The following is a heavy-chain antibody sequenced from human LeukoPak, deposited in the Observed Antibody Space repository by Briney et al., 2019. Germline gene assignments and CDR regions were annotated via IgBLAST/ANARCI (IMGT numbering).Heavy chain of an antibody. Sequence: PSETLSLTCSVSGGPISNRTCYWGWIRQPPGKGLEWIGGVYYTGTTYYSPSLNSRVTVSIDTSNKQFSLRLTSVTAADTAVYYCARRAVVAAAVSYFDYWGQGILDTVSS. J-gene: IGHJ4*02. D-gene: IGHD2-2*01. CDR1: GGPISNRTCY. CDR2: VYYTGTT. V-gene: IGHV4-39*01. CDR3: ARRAVVAAAVSYFDY.